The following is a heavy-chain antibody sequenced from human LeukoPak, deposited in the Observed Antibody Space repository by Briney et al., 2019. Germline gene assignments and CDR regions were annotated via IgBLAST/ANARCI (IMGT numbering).Heavy chain of an antibody. CDR3: ARVRTVVVPAAIEYYYYYGMDV. D-gene: IGHD2-2*02. J-gene: IGHJ6*02. Sequence: ASVKVSCKASGYTFTSYGIRWVRQAPGQGLEWMGWISAYNGNTNYAQKLQGRVTMTTDTSTSTAYMELRSLRSDDTAVYYCARVRTVVVPAAIEYYYYYGMDVWGQGTTVTVSS. CDR1: GYTFTSYG. V-gene: IGHV1-18*01. CDR2: ISAYNGNT.